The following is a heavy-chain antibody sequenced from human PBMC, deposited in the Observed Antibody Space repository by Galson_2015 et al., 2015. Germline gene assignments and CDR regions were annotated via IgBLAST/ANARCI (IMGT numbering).Heavy chain of an antibody. CDR2: IRSSGDKT. D-gene: IGHD6-6*01. CDR3: AKGVVAPRPAIDY. V-gene: IGHV3-23*01. CDR1: GFTFSTYG. J-gene: IGHJ4*02. Sequence: GFTFSTYGMSWVRQVPGKGLEWVSDIRSSGDKTYYAESVKGRFTISRDNSKNTLYLQMDSLRAEDTAVYYCAKGVVAPRPAIDYWGQGTLVSVSS.